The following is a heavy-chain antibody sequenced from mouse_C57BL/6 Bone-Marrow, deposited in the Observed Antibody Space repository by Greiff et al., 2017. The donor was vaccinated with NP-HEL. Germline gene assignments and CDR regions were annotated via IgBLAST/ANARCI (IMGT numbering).Heavy chain of an antibody. CDR2: IDPNSGGT. D-gene: IGHD1-2*01. Sequence: VQLQQPGAELVKPGASVTLSCKASGYTFTSYWMHWVKQRPGRGLEWIGRIDPNSGGTKYNEKFKSKATLTVDKPSSTAYMQLSSLTSEDSAVYYCASALLRRRGYFDYWGQGTTLTVSS. CDR1: GYTFTSYW. V-gene: IGHV1-72*01. CDR3: ASALLRRRGYFDY. J-gene: IGHJ2*01.